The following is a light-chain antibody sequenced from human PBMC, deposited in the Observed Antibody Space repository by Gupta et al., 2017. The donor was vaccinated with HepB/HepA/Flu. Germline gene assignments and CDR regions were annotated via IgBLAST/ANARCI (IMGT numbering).Light chain of an antibody. J-gene: IGLJ1*01. Sequence: QSVLTQPPSVSGAPGQRVTISCTGSSSNIGAGYDVHWYQQLPGTAPKLLIYGNSNRPSGVPDRFSGSKSGTSASLAITGLQAEDEADYDCQSYDSSLSGLYVCGTGTKVTGL. CDR2: GNS. V-gene: IGLV1-40*01. CDR1: SSNIGAGYD. CDR3: QSYDSSLSGLYV.